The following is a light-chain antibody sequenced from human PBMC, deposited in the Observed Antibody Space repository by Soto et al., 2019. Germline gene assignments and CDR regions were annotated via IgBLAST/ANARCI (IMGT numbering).Light chain of an antibody. Sequence: NVLTQSPGTLSLSPGERATLSCRASQSVSSSYLAWYQQKPGQAPRLLIYGASNRATGIPDRFSGNGSGTDFTLTISRLEPEDFAVYYCQQYGSSPWTFGQGSKVDVK. CDR2: GAS. V-gene: IGKV3-20*01. J-gene: IGKJ1*01. CDR1: QSVSSSY. CDR3: QQYGSSPWT.